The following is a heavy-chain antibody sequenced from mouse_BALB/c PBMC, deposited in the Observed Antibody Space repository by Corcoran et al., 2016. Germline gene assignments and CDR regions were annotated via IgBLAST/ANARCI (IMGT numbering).Heavy chain of an antibody. J-gene: IGHJ3*01. CDR1: GFNIKDYY. Sequence: EVQLQQSGAELVRPGALVKLSCKASGFNIKDYYMHWVKQRPEQGLEWIGWIDPENGNTIYDPKFQGKASITADTSSNKAYLQLSSLTSEDTAVYYCARLKGFAYWGQGTLVTVSA. CDR3: ARLKGFAY. CDR2: IDPENGNT. V-gene: IGHV14-1*02. D-gene: IGHD1-3*01.